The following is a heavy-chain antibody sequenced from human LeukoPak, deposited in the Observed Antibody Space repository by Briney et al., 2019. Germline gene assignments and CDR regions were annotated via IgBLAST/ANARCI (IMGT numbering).Heavy chain of an antibody. Sequence: ASVKVSCKASGYTFTSYGIRWVRQAPGQGLEWMGWISAYNGNTNYAQKLQGRVTMTTDTSTSTAYMELRSLRSDDTAVYYCARGPRSANSGSYNFDYWGQGTLVTVSS. CDR2: ISAYNGNT. J-gene: IGHJ4*02. CDR1: GYTFTSYG. V-gene: IGHV1-18*01. CDR3: ARGPRSANSGSYNFDY. D-gene: IGHD1-26*01.